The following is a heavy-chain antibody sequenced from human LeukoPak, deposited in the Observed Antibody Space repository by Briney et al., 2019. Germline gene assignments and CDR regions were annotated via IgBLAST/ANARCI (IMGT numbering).Heavy chain of an antibody. D-gene: IGHD3-22*01. CDR3: AVTYYYDSSGYWGAFDI. CDR2: ISGSGGST. V-gene: IGHV3-23*01. CDR1: GFTFSSYA. Sequence: GGFLRLPCAASGFTFSSYAMSWVRQAPGKGLEWVSAISGSGGSTYYADSVKGRFTISRDNSKNTLYLQMNSLRAEDTAVYYCAVTYYYDSSGYWGAFDIWGQGTMVTVSS. J-gene: IGHJ3*02.